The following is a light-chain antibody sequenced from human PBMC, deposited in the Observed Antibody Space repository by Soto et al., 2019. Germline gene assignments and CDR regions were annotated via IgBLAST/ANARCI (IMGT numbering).Light chain of an antibody. CDR1: QSVSSY. V-gene: IGKV3-11*01. J-gene: IGKJ1*01. Sequence: EIVLTPSPATLSLSPVERATLSCRASQSVSSYLAWYQQKPGQAPRLLIYDASNRATGIPARFSGSGSGTDFTLTISSLEPEDFAVYYCQQRSNWPWTFGQGTKVDIK. CDR2: DAS. CDR3: QQRSNWPWT.